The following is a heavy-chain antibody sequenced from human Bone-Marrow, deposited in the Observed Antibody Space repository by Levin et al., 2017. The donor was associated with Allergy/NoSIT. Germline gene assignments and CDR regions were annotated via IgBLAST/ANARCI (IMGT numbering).Heavy chain of an antibody. D-gene: IGHD4-23*01. Sequence: PSETLSLTCAASGFTFSSYSMNWVRQAPGKGLEWVSYVSSVGSTIYYADSVKGRFTISRDNAKSSLYLQMNSLRDEDTAVYYCARAAGGFDIWGQGTMVTVSS. CDR1: GFTFSSYS. J-gene: IGHJ3*02. CDR2: VSSVGSTI. CDR3: ARAAGGFDI. V-gene: IGHV3-48*02.